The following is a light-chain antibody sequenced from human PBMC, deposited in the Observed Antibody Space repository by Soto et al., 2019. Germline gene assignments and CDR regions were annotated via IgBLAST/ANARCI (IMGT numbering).Light chain of an antibody. CDR2: GAS. CDR1: QSVSSN. Sequence: EIVMKQSPATLSVSPGERATLSCRASQSVSSNLAWYQQNPGQAPRLLIYGASTRASGIPARFSGSGSGTEFTLTISSLQSEDFAVYSCQQYNNWPETFGQGTQVE. CDR3: QQYNNWPET. V-gene: IGKV3-15*01. J-gene: IGKJ1*01.